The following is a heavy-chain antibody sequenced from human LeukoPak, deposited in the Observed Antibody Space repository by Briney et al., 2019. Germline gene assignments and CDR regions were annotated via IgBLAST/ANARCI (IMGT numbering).Heavy chain of an antibody. Sequence: GGSLRLSCAASGFTFDRFTIHWVRQTPGKGLEWVSLINRRGHTFYADSVKGRFTISRDSSRNSVFLQMNSLRPEDTALYYCAKEVDCPSDCLFFHSWGQGTLVTVSS. CDR3: AKEVDCPSDCLFFHS. CDR1: GFTFDRFT. J-gene: IGHJ4*02. CDR2: INRRGHT. V-gene: IGHV3-43*01. D-gene: IGHD2-21*02.